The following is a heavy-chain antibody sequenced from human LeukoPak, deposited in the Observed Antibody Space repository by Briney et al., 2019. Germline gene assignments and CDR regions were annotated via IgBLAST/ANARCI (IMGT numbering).Heavy chain of an antibody. D-gene: IGHD6-13*01. V-gene: IGHV3-33*01. Sequence: GGSLRLSCAASGFTFSSYGMHWVRQAPGKGLEWVAVIWYDGSNKYYADSVKGRFTISRDNSKNTLYLQMNSLRAEDTAVYYCAREAAAGTRWLDPWGQGTLVTVSS. CDR1: GFTFSSYG. CDR3: AREAAAGTRWLDP. CDR2: IWYDGSNK. J-gene: IGHJ5*02.